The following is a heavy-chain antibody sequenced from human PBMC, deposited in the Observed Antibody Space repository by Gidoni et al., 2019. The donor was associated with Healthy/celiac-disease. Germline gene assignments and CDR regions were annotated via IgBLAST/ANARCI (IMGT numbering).Heavy chain of an antibody. CDR2: IWYDGSNK. CDR3: ARGELYYGSGSPLGP. Sequence: QVQLVESGGGVVQPGSSLRLSCAASGFTSSSYGRTWVRQAPGKGLEWVAVIWYDGSNKYYADSVKGRFTISRDNSKNTLYLQMNSLRAEDTAVYYCARGELYYGSGSPLGPWGQGTLVTVSS. CDR1: GFTSSSYG. V-gene: IGHV3-33*01. D-gene: IGHD3-10*01. J-gene: IGHJ5*02.